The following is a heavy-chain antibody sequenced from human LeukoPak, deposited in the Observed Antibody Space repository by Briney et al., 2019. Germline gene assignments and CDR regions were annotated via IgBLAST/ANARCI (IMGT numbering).Heavy chain of an antibody. J-gene: IGHJ3*02. V-gene: IGHV1-2*02. D-gene: IGHD3-3*01. CDR3: ALDFWSGQNDAFDI. Sequence: GASVKVSCKASGYTFTSYYMHWVRQAPGQGREWRGWINPNSGGTNYAQKLQGRVTMTRDTSTSTAYMDLSSLRSEDTAVYYCALDFWSGQNDAFDIWGQGTMVTVSS. CDR1: GYTFTSYY. CDR2: INPNSGGT.